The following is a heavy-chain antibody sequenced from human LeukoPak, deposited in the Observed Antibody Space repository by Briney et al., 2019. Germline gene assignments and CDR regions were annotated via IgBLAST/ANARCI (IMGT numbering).Heavy chain of an antibody. J-gene: IGHJ4*02. CDR3: ARERAGDVDY. CDR1: GFNFGVVA. Sequence: PGRSLRLSCATSGFNFGVVATDWIRQAPGKGLEWVGFIRHREYGGTAEYAASVDGRFAISRDDSKSIVYLQMNDLRTEDTGVYYCARERAGDVDYWGLGTLVTVSS. CDR2: IRHREYGGTA. V-gene: IGHV3-49*03.